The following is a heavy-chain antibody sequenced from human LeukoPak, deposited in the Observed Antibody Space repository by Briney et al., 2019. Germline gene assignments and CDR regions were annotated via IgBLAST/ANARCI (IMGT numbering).Heavy chain of an antibody. CDR1: GGSISSYY. D-gene: IGHD6-13*01. CDR3: ARGPRIAAALYYYYYYGMDV. V-gene: IGHV4-34*01. J-gene: IGHJ6*02. CDR2: INHSGST. Sequence: PSETLSLTCTVSGGSISSYYWSWIRQPPGKGLEWIGEINHSGSTNYNPSLKSRVTISVDTSKNQFSLKLSSVTAADTAVYYCARGPRIAAALYYYYYYGMDVWGQGTTVTVSS.